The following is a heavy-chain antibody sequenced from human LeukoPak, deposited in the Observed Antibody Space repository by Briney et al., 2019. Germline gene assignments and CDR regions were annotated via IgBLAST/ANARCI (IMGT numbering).Heavy chain of an antibody. CDR2: INHSGST. CDR1: GASFSGYY. V-gene: IGHV4-34*01. CDR3: ARGAVAGLDY. D-gene: IGHD6-19*01. J-gene: IGHJ4*02. Sequence: PSETLSLTCAVYGASFSGYYWSWIRQPPGKGLEWIGEINHSGSTNYNPSLKSRVTISVDTSENQFSLKLSSVTAADTAVYYCARGAVAGLDYWGQGTLVTVSS.